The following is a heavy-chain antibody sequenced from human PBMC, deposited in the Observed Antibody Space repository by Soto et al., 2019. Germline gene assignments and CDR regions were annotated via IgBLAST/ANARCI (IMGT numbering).Heavy chain of an antibody. J-gene: IGHJ3*02. D-gene: IGHD3-10*01. CDR2: IWYDGNNK. Sequence: GGSLRLSCAASGFTFSSYAMHWVRQAPGKGLEWVAIIWYDGNNKYYADSVKGRFTISRDNSKNTLYLQMNSLRAEDTAVYYCAKEKPGGVLVRAFDIWGQGTMVTVSS. CDR1: GFTFSSYA. V-gene: IGHV3-33*06. CDR3: AKEKPGGVLVRAFDI.